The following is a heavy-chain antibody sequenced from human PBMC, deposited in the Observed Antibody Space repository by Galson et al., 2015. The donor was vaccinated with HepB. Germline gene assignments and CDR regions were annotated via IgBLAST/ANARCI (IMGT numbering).Heavy chain of an antibody. CDR1: GFTFSSYG. CDR3: ARERFGELLPGPPPGYFDY. D-gene: IGHD3-10*01. J-gene: IGHJ4*02. Sequence: SLRLSCAASGFTFSSYGMHWVRQAPGKGLEWVAVIWYDGSNKYYADSVKGRFTISRDNSKNTLYLQMNSLRAEDTAVYYCARERFGELLPGPPPGYFDYWGQGTLVTVSS. CDR2: IWYDGSNK. V-gene: IGHV3-33*01.